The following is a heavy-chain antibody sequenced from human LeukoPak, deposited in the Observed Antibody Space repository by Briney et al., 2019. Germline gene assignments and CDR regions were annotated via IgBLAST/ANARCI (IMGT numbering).Heavy chain of an antibody. CDR2: IYSGGNT. CDR3: ARRAGEYSHPYDY. CDR1: GFTASSNS. Sequence: GGSLRLSCTVSGFTASSNSMSWVRQAPGKGLEWVSFIYSGGNTHYSDSVKGRFTISRDNSKNTLYLQMNSLRADDTAVYYCARRAGEYSHPYDYWGQGTLVTVSS. V-gene: IGHV3-53*01. D-gene: IGHD4-17*01. J-gene: IGHJ4*02.